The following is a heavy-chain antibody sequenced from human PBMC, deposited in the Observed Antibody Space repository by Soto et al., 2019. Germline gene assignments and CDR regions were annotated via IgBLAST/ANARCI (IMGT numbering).Heavy chain of an antibody. J-gene: IGHJ6*03. D-gene: IGHD1-1*01. CDR2: MNPNSGNT. CDR3: ARSRGTGNSYYYSYMDV. CDR1: GYTFTSYD. Sequence: QVQLVQSGAEVKKPGASVKVSCKASGYTFTSYDINWVRQATGQGLEWMGWMNPNSGNTGYAQKFQGRVTMTRNTAISTAYMELSSRRYEDTAVYYCARSRGTGNSYYYSYMDVLGKGTTVTVSS. V-gene: IGHV1-8*01.